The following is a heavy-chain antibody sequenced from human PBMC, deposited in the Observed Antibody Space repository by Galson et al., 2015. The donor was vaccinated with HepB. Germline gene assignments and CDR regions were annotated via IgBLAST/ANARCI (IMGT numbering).Heavy chain of an antibody. CDR1: GFIFRNYA. CDR2: ISYDGGSK. D-gene: IGHD3-10*02. V-gene: IGHV3-30-3*01. J-gene: IGHJ6*02. CDR3: ARVASISVNLYYYVMDV. Sequence: SLRLSCAASGFIFRNYAMHWVRQAPGKGLEWVAAISYDGGSKFYADSVKGRFSISRDNSKDTQYLQLNSLRAEDTAVYYCARVASISVNLYYYVMDVWGQGTTVTVTS.